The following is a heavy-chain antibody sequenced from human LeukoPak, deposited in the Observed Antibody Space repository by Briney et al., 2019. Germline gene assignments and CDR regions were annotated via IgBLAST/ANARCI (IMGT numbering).Heavy chain of an antibody. CDR3: ARDRPRTGYSSGGYHDY. D-gene: IGHD6-19*01. CDR2: INPNSGGT. CDR1: GYTFTGYY. Sequence: ASVKVSCKASGYTFTGYYMHWVRQAPGQGLEWMGWINPNSGGTNYAQKFQGRVTMTRDTSISTAYMELSRLRSDDTAVYYCARDRPRTGYSSGGYHDYWGQGTLVTVPS. V-gene: IGHV1-2*02. J-gene: IGHJ4*02.